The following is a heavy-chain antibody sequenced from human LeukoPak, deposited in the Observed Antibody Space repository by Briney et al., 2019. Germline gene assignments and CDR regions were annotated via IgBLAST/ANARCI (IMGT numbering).Heavy chain of an antibody. CDR3: ARGQSYYYGMDV. V-gene: IGHV3-21*01. J-gene: IGHJ6*02. Sequence: GGSLRLPCAASGFTFSSYSMNWVRQAPGKGLEWVSSISSSSSYIYYADSVKGRFTISRDNAKNSLYLQMNSLRAEDTAVYYCARGQSYYYGMDVWGQGTTVTVSS. CDR2: ISSSSSYI. CDR1: GFTFSSYS.